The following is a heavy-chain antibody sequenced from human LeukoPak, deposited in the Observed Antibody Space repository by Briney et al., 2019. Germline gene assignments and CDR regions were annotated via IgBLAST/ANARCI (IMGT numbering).Heavy chain of an antibody. Sequence: GGSLRLSCAASGFTFSSYEMNWVRQAPGKGLEWVSYISSSGSTIYYADSVKGRFTISRDNAKNSLYLQMNSLRAEDTAVYYCARDRYDILTGYGYIRFDYWGQGTLVTVSS. V-gene: IGHV3-48*03. J-gene: IGHJ4*02. CDR1: GFTFSSYE. CDR3: ARDRYDILTGYGYIRFDY. CDR2: ISSSGSTI. D-gene: IGHD3-9*01.